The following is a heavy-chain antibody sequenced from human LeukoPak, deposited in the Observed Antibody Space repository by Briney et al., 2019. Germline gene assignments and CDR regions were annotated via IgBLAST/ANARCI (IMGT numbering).Heavy chain of an antibody. CDR2: IIPIFGTA. V-gene: IGHV1-69*13. D-gene: IGHD3-16*01. Sequence: SVKVSCKASGGTFSSYAISWVRQAPGQGLEWMGGIIPIFGTANYAQKFQGRVTLTADESTSTAYMELSSLRSEATAVYYCARGMHLGELLLRYCGQGNLVTLSS. J-gene: IGHJ4*02. CDR3: ARGMHLGELLLRY. CDR1: GGTFSSYA.